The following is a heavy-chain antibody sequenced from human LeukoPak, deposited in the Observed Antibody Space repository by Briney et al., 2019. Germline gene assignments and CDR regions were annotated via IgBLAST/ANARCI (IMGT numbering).Heavy chain of an antibody. D-gene: IGHD2-2*02. J-gene: IGHJ4*02. CDR1: GFTFDDYA. CDR3: ARGTSAYCSSTSCYTQTDYYFDY. CDR2: IYSGGST. Sequence: GGSLRLSCAASGFTFDDYAMHWVRQAPGKGLEWVSVIYSGGSTYYADSVKGRFTISRDNSKNTLYLQMNSLRAEDTAVYYCARGTSAYCSSTSCYTQTDYYFDYWGQGTLVTVSS. V-gene: IGHV3-53*01.